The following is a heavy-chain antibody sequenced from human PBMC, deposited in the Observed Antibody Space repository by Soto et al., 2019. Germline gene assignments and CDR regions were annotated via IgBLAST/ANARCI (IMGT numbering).Heavy chain of an antibody. Sequence: GGSLSLSCAASGFTFSNYAMNWVRQAPGKGLEWVSAISNSFSDGNTHYADSVKGRFTISRDNDKNTVFLEMNSLRAEDTAVYYCAKVFSPERGNYFDYWGQGTLVTVYS. V-gene: IGHV3-23*01. D-gene: IGHD1-1*01. CDR1: GFTFSNYA. J-gene: IGHJ4*02. CDR3: AKVFSPERGNYFDY. CDR2: ISNSFSDGNT.